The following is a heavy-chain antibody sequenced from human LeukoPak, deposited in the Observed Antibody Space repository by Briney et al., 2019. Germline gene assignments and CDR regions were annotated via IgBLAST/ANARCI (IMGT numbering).Heavy chain of an antibody. Sequence: PGGSLRLSCAASGFTFSSYSMNWVRQAQGKGLEWVSSISSSSSTIYYADSVKGRFTISRDNAKNSLYLQMNSLRAEDTAVYYCASSIAAARDPPRRFDYWGQGTLVTVSS. V-gene: IGHV3-48*01. CDR1: GFTFSSYS. CDR3: ASSIAAARDPPRRFDY. CDR2: ISSSSSTI. D-gene: IGHD6-13*01. J-gene: IGHJ4*02.